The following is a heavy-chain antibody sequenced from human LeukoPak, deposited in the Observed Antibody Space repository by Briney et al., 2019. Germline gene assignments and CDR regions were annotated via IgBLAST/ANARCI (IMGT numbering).Heavy chain of an antibody. CDR1: GYSISSGYY. CDR2: IYDSGST. V-gene: IGHV4-61*01. D-gene: IGHD2-21*02. Sequence: SETLSLTCTVSGYSISSGYYWGWIRQPPGKGLEWIGYIYDSGSTNYNPSLKSRVTISVDTSKNRFSLKLSSVTAADTAVYYCARGAYCGGDCYSGFDYWGQGTLVTVSS. J-gene: IGHJ4*02. CDR3: ARGAYCGGDCYSGFDY.